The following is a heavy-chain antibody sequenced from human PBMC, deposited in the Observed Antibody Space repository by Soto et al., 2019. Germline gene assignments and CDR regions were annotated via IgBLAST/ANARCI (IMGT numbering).Heavy chain of an antibody. CDR3: AKGGIGEPRGLDY. CDR2: ISSNGVNT. V-gene: IGHV3-23*01. Sequence: EVQLLESGGGLVQPGGSLRLSCAVSGFTFTNYAMTWVRQAAGKGLEWVSSISSNGVNTFYADSVKGRFAISRDTSKNNLYVKKTGRGGEASALFFWAKGGIGEPRGLDYGGRGPRATVSS. J-gene: IGHJ4*02. CDR1: GFTFTNYA. D-gene: IGHD2-21*01.